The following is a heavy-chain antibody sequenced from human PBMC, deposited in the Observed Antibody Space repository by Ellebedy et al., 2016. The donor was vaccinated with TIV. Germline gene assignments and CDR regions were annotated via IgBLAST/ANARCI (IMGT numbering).Heavy chain of an antibody. CDR2: ITWDGGNT. Sequence: GESLKISXAASGFTFDDHAMHWVRQAPGKGLEWVSLITWDGGNTYYTDSVKGRFTISRDTAKKSLYLQMNSLRAEDTAVYYCAREGSDSSGWRFDYWGQGTLVTVSS. D-gene: IGHD6-19*01. J-gene: IGHJ4*02. CDR3: AREGSDSSGWRFDY. V-gene: IGHV3-43D*03. CDR1: GFTFDDHA.